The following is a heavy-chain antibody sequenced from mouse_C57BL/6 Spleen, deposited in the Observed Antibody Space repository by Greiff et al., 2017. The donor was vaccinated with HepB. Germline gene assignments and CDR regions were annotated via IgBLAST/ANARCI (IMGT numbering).Heavy chain of an antibody. V-gene: IGHV1-59*01. J-gene: IGHJ1*03. CDR1: GYTFTSYW. Sequence: QVQLQQSGAELVRPGTSVKLSCKASGYTFTSYWMHWVKQRPGQGLEWIGVIDPSDSYTNYNQKFKGKATLTVDTSSSTAYMQLSSLTSEDSAVYDCAAFMTTVVADWYFDGWGTTTTVTVSS. CDR2: IDPSDSYT. D-gene: IGHD1-1*01. CDR3: AAFMTTVVADWYFDG.